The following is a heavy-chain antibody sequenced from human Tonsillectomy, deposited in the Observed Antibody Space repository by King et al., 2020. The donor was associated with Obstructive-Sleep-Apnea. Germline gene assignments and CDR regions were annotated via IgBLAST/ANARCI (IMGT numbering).Heavy chain of an antibody. CDR1: GGSFSGYY. J-gene: IGHJ4*02. CDR3: ARGHTYYYDRSGYDFDY. V-gene: IGHV4-34*01. D-gene: IGHD3-22*01. CDR2: INHSGST. Sequence: VQLRQWGAGLLKPSETLSLTCAVYGGSFSGYYWSWIRQPPGKGLEWIGEINHSGSTNYNPSLKSRVTISVDTSKNQFSLKLSSVTAADTAVYYCARGHTYYYDRSGYDFDYWGQGTLVTVSS.